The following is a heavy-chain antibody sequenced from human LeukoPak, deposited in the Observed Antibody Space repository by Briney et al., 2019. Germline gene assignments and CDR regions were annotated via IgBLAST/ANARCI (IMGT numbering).Heavy chain of an antibody. V-gene: IGHV4-38-2*01. D-gene: IGHD4-17*01. CDR2: IYHSGST. J-gene: IGHJ4*02. CDR3: ARTAVTNGVGY. CDR1: GYSITSGCY. Sequence: SETLSLTCEVSGYSITSGCYWGWIRQPPGKGLEWIGSIYHSGSTFYNPSLKSRVTILVDTSKNQFSLKLSSVTAADTAVYYCARTAVTNGVGYWGQGTLVTVSS.